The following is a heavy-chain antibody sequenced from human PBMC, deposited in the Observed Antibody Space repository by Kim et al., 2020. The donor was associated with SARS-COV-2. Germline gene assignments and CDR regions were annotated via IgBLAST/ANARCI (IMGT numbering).Heavy chain of an antibody. CDR3: ARGASSSY. J-gene: IGHJ4*02. Sequence: SHIYYADSVKGRFTISRENAKNSLYLQMNSLRAEDTAVYYCARGASSSYWGQGTLVTVSS. D-gene: IGHD6-13*01. V-gene: IGHV3-21*01. CDR2: SHI.